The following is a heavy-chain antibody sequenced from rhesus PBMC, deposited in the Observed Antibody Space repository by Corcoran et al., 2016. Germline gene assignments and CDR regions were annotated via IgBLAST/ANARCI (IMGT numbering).Heavy chain of an antibody. J-gene: IGHJ4*01. Sequence: EVQLVESGGGVVQPGGSLRLSCVASGFTFDDSAMHWVRQAPGKVLGLFSGISWSDVSTYYADSVKCHFTISKDNANDSLYLQMGSLRAEDTALYYCARGANWGSGGAYFDYWGQGVLVTVSS. D-gene: IGHD7-45*01. V-gene: IGHV3-201*01. CDR1: GFTFDDSA. CDR2: ISWSDVST. CDR3: ARGANWGSGGAYFDY.